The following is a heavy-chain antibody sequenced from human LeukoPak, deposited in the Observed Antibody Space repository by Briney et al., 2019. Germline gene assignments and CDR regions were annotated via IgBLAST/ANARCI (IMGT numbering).Heavy chain of an antibody. J-gene: IGHJ3*02. CDR3: AAEEAFDI. V-gene: IGHV4-34*01. Sequence: PSETLSLTCAVYGGSFSGYYWSWIRQPLGKGLEWIGEINHSGSTNYNPSLKSRVTISVDTSKNQFSLKLSSVTAADTAVYYCAAEEAFDIWGQGTMVTVSS. CDR1: GGSFSGYY. CDR2: INHSGST.